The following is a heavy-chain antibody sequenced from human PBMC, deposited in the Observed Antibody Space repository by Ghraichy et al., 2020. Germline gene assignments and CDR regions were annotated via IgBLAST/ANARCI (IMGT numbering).Heavy chain of an antibody. V-gene: IGHV3-73*01. J-gene: IGHJ6*02. CDR2: IRSKANSYAT. D-gene: IGHD6-19*01. Sequence: GESLNISCAASGFTFSGSAMHWVRQASGKGLEWVGRIRSKANSYATAYAASVKGRFTISRDDSKNTAYLQMNSLKTEDTAVYYCTRRAVAGSDFYYYYGMDVWGQGTTVTVSS. CDR1: GFTFSGSA. CDR3: TRRAVAGSDFYYYYGMDV.